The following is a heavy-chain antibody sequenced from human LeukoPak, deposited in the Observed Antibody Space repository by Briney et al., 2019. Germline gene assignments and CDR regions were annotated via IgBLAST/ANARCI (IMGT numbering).Heavy chain of an antibody. Sequence: GGSLRLSXTTSGLTFSTSGFNWVRQAPGKGLEWVTSIGPTGSDRYHADSIKGRFTISRDNANNFLYLQMNSLRAEDTAVYYCATETNGRHYDYWGQGTLLTVSS. CDR3: ATETNGRHYDY. J-gene: IGHJ4*02. CDR1: GLTFSTSG. D-gene: IGHD1-14*01. V-gene: IGHV3-21*06. CDR2: IGPTGSDR.